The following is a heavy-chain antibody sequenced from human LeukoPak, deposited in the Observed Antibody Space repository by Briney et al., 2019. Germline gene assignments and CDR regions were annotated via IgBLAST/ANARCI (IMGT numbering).Heavy chain of an antibody. CDR2: IYGNGST. D-gene: IGHD1-26*01. J-gene: IGHJ4*02. CDR1: GDPISDYC. CDR3: AKGALSGSYYDYYFDY. Sequence: PSETLSLTCTVSGDPISDYCWTWIRQPAGKGLEWIGRIYGNGSTNYNPSLKSRVAMSIDTSKMQFSLKLRSVTAADTAVYYCAKGALSGSYYDYYFDYWGQGTLVTVSS. V-gene: IGHV4-4*07.